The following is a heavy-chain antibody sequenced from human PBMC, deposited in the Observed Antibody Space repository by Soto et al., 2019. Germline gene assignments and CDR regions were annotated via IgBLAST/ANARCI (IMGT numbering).Heavy chain of an antibody. Sequence: EVQLVESGGGLVQPGGSLRLSCEASGFTFRNYDMHWVRQGTGKGLEWVSGISAAGDPDYADSVEGRFTTSRVNAQNSFLLQMNSLIFGDAAVYYCARADGDFYGLDVGGQGTTVIVSS. CDR3: ARADGDFYGLDV. D-gene: IGHD4-17*01. J-gene: IGHJ6*02. CDR2: ISAAGDP. CDR1: GFTFRNYD. V-gene: IGHV3-13*05.